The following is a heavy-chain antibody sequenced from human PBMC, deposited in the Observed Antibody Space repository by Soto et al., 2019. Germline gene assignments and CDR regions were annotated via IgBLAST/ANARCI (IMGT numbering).Heavy chain of an antibody. CDR2: IYYSGST. Sequence: PSETLSLTCTVSGGSISSEYWSWIRQPPGKGLEWIGYIYYSGSTNYNPSLKSRVTISVDTSKNQFSLKLSSVTAADTALYYCARQLYYGDWGFDYWGEGTLVTFSS. CDR3: ARQLYYGDWGFDY. J-gene: IGHJ4*02. V-gene: IGHV4-59*08. CDR1: GGSISSEY. D-gene: IGHD4-17*01.